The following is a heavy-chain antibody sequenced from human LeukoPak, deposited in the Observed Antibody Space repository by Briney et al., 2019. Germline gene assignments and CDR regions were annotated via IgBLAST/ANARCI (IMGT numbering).Heavy chain of an antibody. V-gene: IGHV4-61*02. D-gene: IGHD3-10*01. CDR1: GGSISSGSYY. J-gene: IGHJ4*02. CDR2: IYTSGST. CDR3: ARGPMVRGVIPLSFDY. Sequence: SETLSLTCTVSGGSISSGSYYWSWIRQPAGKGLEWIGRIYTSGSTNYNPSLKSRVTISVDTSKNQFSLKLSSVTAADTAVYYCARGPMVRGVIPLSFDYWGQGTLVTVSS.